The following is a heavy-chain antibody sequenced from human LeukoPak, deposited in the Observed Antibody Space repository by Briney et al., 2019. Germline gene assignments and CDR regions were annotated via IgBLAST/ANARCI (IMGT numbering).Heavy chain of an antibody. D-gene: IGHD3-16*01. Sequence: GASVKVSCKVSGYTLTELSMHWVRQAPGKGLEWMGGFDPEDGETIYAQKFQGRVTMTEDTSTDTAYMELSSLRSEDTAVYYCARALLRLGELPPRDLFDYWGQGTLVTVSS. CDR1: GYTLTELS. V-gene: IGHV1-24*01. CDR2: FDPEDGET. CDR3: ARALLRLGELPPRDLFDY. J-gene: IGHJ4*02.